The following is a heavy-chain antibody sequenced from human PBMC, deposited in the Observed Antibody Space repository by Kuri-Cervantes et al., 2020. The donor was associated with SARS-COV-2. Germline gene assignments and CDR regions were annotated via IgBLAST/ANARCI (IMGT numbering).Heavy chain of an antibody. CDR1: GFTFSDYY. J-gene: IGHJ3*02. V-gene: IGHV3-11*04. Sequence: GGSLRLSCAASGFTFSDYYMSWIRQAPGKGLEWVSYISSSGSTIYYADSVKGRFTISRDNAKNSLYLQMNSLRAEDTAVYYCARALSDFWSGYSYAFDIWGQGTMVTVSS. D-gene: IGHD3-3*01. CDR3: ARALSDFWSGYSYAFDI. CDR2: ISSSGSTI.